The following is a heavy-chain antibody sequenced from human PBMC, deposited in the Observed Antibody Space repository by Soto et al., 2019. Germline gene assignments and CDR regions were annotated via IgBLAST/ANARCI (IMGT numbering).Heavy chain of an antibody. Sequence: QVHLQESGPGLVKPSQTLSLICSVSGVSIDSVGYYWSWIRQRPGKGLEWIGYIYHRGGGTSYNPALKSRAASSIDTSKNHLLLDLDSMTAADTAVYYCARDGGRCIGGTCLTNLGQGILVTFAS. CDR3: ARDGGRCIGGTCLTN. J-gene: IGHJ4*02. CDR1: GVSIDSVGYY. D-gene: IGHD2-15*01. V-gene: IGHV4-31*03. CDR2: IYHRGGGT.